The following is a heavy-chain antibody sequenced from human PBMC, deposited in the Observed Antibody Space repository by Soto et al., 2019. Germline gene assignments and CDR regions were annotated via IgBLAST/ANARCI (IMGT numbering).Heavy chain of an antibody. V-gene: IGHV1-69*06. CDR3: ARVIGSGELKSYGYYYGMDV. J-gene: IGHJ6*02. CDR2: IIPIFGTA. CDR1: GGTFSSYA. D-gene: IGHD3-10*01. Sequence: ASVKVSCKASGGTFSSYAISWVRQAPGQGLEWMGGIIPIFGTANYAQKFQGRVTITADKSTSTAYMELSSLRSEDTAVYYCARVIGSGELKSYGYYYGMDVWGQGTTVTVSS.